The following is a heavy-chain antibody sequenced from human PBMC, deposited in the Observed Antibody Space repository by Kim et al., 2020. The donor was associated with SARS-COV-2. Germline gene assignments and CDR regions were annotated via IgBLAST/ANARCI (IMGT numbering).Heavy chain of an antibody. CDR2: IKQDGSEK. CDR1: GFTFSSYW. V-gene: IGHV3-7*03. D-gene: IGHD6-13*01. Sequence: GGSLRLSCAASGFTFSSYWMSWVRQTPGKGLEWVATIKQDGSEKYYVDSVKGRFTISRDNAKNSLYLQMNSLRAEDTAVYYCARLGSSSWYFDLWGRGTLVTVSS. J-gene: IGHJ2*01. CDR3: ARLGSSSWYFDL.